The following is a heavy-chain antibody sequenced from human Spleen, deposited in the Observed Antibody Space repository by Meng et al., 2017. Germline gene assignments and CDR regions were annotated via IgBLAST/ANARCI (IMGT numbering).Heavy chain of an antibody. CDR1: GFTFSNYA. CDR2: ISFDGSNK. Sequence: GESLKISCAASGFTFSNYAIHWVRQTPGKGLEWVAIISFDGSNKYYADSVKGRFTISRDNSKNTLFLQMNSLRMEDTAVYSCARDLSGYAFDYWGQGTLVTVSS. D-gene: IGHD5-12*01. CDR3: ARDLSGYAFDY. V-gene: IGHV3-30*04. J-gene: IGHJ4*02.